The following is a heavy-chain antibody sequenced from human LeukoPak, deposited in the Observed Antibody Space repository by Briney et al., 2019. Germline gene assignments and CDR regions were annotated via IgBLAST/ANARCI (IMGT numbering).Heavy chain of an antibody. V-gene: IGHV4-59*08. CDR3: AGAAVYYYDSSGYIPRMGYYYGMDV. Sequence: SETLSLTCTVSGGSISSYYWSWIRQPPGKGLEWIGYIYYSGSTNYNPSLKSRVTISVDTSKNQFSLKLSSVTAADTAVYYCAGAAVYYYDSSGYIPRMGYYYGMDVWGQGTTVTVSS. CDR1: GGSISSYY. J-gene: IGHJ6*02. D-gene: IGHD3-22*01. CDR2: IYYSGST.